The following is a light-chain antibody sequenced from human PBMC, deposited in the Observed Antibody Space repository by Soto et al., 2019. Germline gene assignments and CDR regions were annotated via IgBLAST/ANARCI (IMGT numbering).Light chain of an antibody. V-gene: IGKV1-5*03. CDR2: KAS. CDR1: QSISTW. Sequence: DIQVAQSPSTLSASVGDRVTITCRASQSISTWLAWYQHKPGTAPKLLIYKASTLDRGVSSRFSGSGSETEFILTISSLQPEDSATYYCQQYSSYSPWLFGQGTKVEI. J-gene: IGKJ1*01. CDR3: QQYSSYSPWL.